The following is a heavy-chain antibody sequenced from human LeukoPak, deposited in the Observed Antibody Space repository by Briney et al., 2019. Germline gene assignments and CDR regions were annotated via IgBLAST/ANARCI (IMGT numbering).Heavy chain of an antibody. V-gene: IGHV3-43*02. D-gene: IGHD3-22*01. CDR2: ISGDGGST. Sequence: GGSLRLSCAASGFTFDDYAMHWVRQAPGKGLEWVSLISGDGGSTYYADSVKGRFTISRDNSKNSLYLQMNSLRTEDAALYYCAKDIPDYYDSSGYFDYWGQGTLVTVSS. CDR1: GFTFDDYA. CDR3: AKDIPDYYDSSGYFDY. J-gene: IGHJ4*02.